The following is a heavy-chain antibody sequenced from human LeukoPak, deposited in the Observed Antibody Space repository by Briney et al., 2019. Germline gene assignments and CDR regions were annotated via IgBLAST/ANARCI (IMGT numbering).Heavy chain of an antibody. D-gene: IGHD3-9*01. CDR2: ISGSGGST. V-gene: IGHV3-23*01. Sequence: GGSLRLSCAASGFTFSSYAMSWVRQAPGKGLEWVSVISGSGGSTYYGDSVKGRFIISRDNTKNTLYLQMNSLTVEDTAVYYCVKGRYDILTGMSRYYYGMDVWGQGTTVTVSS. J-gene: IGHJ6*02. CDR3: VKGRYDILTGMSRYYYGMDV. CDR1: GFTFSSYA.